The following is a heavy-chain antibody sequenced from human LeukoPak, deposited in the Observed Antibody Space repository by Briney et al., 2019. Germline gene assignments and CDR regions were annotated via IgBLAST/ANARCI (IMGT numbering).Heavy chain of an antibody. J-gene: IGHJ4*02. CDR2: ISSNGGST. Sequence: PGGSLRLSCAASGFTFSSYAMHWVRQAPGKGLEYVSAISSNGGSTYCANSVKGRFTISRDNSKNTLYLQMGSLRAEDMAVYYCARACHIGEVWDYFDYWGQGILVTVSS. CDR1: GFTFSSYA. V-gene: IGHV3-64*01. D-gene: IGHD3-16*01. CDR3: ARACHIGEVWDYFDY.